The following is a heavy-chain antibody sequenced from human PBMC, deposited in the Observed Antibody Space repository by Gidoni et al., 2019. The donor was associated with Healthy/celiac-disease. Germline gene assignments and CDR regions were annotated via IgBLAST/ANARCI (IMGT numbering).Heavy chain of an antibody. J-gene: IGHJ3*02. CDR1: GFTFSSYG. CDR3: ARDAHQAFDI. V-gene: IGHV3-33*01. CDR2: IWYDGSNK. Sequence: QVQLVESGGGVVQPGRSLRLSCAASGFTFSSYGMHWVRPAPVKGLEWVAVIWYDGSNKYYADSVKGRFTISRDNSKNTLYLQMNSLRAEDTAVYYCARDAHQAFDIWGQGTMVTVSS.